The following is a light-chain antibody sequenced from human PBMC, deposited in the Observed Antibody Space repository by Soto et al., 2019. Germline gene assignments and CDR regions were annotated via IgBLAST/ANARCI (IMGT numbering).Light chain of an antibody. Sequence: ELVMTQSPATLSVCLTSIATPPCRASQSISDTLAWYQQKPGQAPRLLIYGASTRAPGFPARFSGSGSGTDFTLTISGLQPGDSATYYCQQYNSYSPTFGQGTKVDIK. CDR2: GAS. V-gene: IGKV3-15*01. J-gene: IGKJ1*01. CDR3: QQYNSYSPT. CDR1: QSISDT.